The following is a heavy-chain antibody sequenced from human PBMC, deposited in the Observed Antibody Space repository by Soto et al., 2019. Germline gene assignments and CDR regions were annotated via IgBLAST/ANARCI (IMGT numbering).Heavy chain of an antibody. Sequence: QVQLVQSGAEVKKPGSSVKVSCKASGGTFSRYSISWVRQAPGQGLEWMGGIIPIFGTPHYAEKFQGRLTITADESTSTAYMELRSLRSEDTAMYYCATSVGIAPTGEDGMDVWGQGTSVTVSS. J-gene: IGHJ6*02. CDR2: IIPIFGTP. CDR3: ATSVGIAPTGEDGMDV. CDR1: GGTFSRYS. D-gene: IGHD2-8*02. V-gene: IGHV1-69*01.